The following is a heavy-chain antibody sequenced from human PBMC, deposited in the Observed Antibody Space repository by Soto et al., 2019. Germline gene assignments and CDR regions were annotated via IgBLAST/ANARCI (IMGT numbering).Heavy chain of an antibody. V-gene: IGHV3-48*01. CDR1: GFTFSSYS. Sequence: EVQLVESGGGSVQPGGSLRLSCAASGFTFSSYSMNWVRQAPGKGLEWVSYISSSSSTIYYADSVKGRFTISRDNAKNSLYLQMNSLRAEDTAVYYCARPPGGSSWQNYYYYYYMDVWGKGTTVTVSS. CDR2: ISSSSSTI. J-gene: IGHJ6*03. D-gene: IGHD6-13*01. CDR3: ARPPGGSSWQNYYYYYYMDV.